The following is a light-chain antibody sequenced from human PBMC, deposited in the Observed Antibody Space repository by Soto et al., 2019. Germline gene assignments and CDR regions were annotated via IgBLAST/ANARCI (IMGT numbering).Light chain of an antibody. V-gene: IGKV1-5*01. CDR1: QSLGNW. CDR3: QQYTPDSPWA. CDR2: DVS. J-gene: IGKJ1*01. Sequence: DIQMTQSPSTLSASVLDKVTITCLASQSLGNWLAWYQQEPGKAPSLLIYDVSTLQSGVPSRFSGSGSGTEFTLTITDLQPADFATYFCQQYTPDSPWAFGQGTKVDIK.